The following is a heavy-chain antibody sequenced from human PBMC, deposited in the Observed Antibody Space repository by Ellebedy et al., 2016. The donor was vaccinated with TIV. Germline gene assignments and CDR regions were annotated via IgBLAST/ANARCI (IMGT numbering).Heavy chain of an antibody. CDR3: VKWGYKYGFGDY. D-gene: IGHD5-18*01. CDR2: ISSDGGSP. J-gene: IGHJ4*02. Sequence: PGGSLRLSCAASGFTFSSYAMSWVRQAPGKGLEYVSAISSDGGSPFHADSVKGRFTISRDNSKSTLYLQMSSLRPEDTAVYYCVKWGYKYGFGDYWGQGTLVTVSS. CDR1: GFTFSSYA. V-gene: IGHV3-64D*09.